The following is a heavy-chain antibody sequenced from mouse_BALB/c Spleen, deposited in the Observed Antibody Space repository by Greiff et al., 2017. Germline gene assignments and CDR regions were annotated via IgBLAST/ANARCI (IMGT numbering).Heavy chain of an antibody. J-gene: IGHJ2*01. CDR3: AREAYGALDY. CDR2: IHPNSGNT. Sequence: QVHVKQPGSVLVRPGASVKLSCKASGFTFTSSWMHWVKQRPGQGLEWIGEIHPNSGNTNYNEKFKGKATLTVDTSSSTAYVDLSSLTSEDSAVYYCAREAYGALDYWGQGTTLTVSS. V-gene: IGHV1S130*01. CDR1: GFTFTSSW. D-gene: IGHD1-1*02.